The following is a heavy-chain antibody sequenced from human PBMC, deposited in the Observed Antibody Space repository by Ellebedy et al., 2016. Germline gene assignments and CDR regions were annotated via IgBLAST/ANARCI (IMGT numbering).Heavy chain of an antibody. CDR3: AKGDQWLVPAHFDL. D-gene: IGHD6-19*01. CDR1: GFTFSSYG. J-gene: IGHJ2*01. V-gene: IGHV3-30-3*01. CDR2: ISYDGSDK. Sequence: GGSLRLXCAASGFTFSSYGMHWVRQAPGKGLEWVAVISYDGSDKYYADSVKGRFTISRDNSRNTLYVQMNSLNVEDAAMYYCAKGDQWLVPAHFDLWGRGTLITVSS.